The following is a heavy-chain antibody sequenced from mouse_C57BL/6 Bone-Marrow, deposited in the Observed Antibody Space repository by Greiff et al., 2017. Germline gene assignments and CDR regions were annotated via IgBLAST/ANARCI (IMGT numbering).Heavy chain of an antibody. V-gene: IGHV5-16*01. Sequence: EVQRVESEGGLVQPGSSMKLSCTASGFTFSDYYMAWVRQVPEKGLEWVANINYDGSSTYYLDSLKSRFIISRDNAKNILYLQMSSLKSEDTATYYCAREGYFDVWGRGTTVTVSS. CDR2: INYDGSST. J-gene: IGHJ1*03. CDR1: GFTFSDYY. CDR3: AREGYFDV.